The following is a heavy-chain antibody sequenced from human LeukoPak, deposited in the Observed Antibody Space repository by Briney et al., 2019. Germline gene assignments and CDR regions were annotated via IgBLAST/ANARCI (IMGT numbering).Heavy chain of an antibody. V-gene: IGHV1-2*06. CDR3: ARVSSSGGYYSYDTFNI. CDR2: INPNTGTT. Sequence: ASVEVSCKASGYTFTDYYMHWVRRAPGQGREWMGRINPNTGTTNYAQKFEGRVTMTRDTSINTAYMELSSLRSDDTAVYYCARVSSSGGYYSYDTFNIWGQGTMVTVSS. J-gene: IGHJ3*02. D-gene: IGHD3-22*01. CDR1: GYTFTDYY.